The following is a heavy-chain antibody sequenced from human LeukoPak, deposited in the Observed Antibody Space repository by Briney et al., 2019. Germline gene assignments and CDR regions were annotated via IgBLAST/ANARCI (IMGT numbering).Heavy chain of an antibody. CDR3: TTRYCSGGSCWFDY. D-gene: IGHD2-15*01. Sequence: GGPLRLSCAASGFTFSNAWMSWVRQAPGKGLEWVGRIKSKTDGGTTDYAAPVKGRFTISRDDSKNTLYLQMNSLKTEDTAVYYCTTRYCSGGSCWFDYWGQGTLLTVSS. V-gene: IGHV3-15*01. CDR1: GFTFSNAW. J-gene: IGHJ4*02. CDR2: IKSKTDGGTT.